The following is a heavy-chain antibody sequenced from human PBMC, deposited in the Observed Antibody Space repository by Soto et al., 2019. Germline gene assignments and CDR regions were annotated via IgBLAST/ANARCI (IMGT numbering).Heavy chain of an antibody. J-gene: IGHJ6*02. D-gene: IGHD2-15*01. CDR2: IYHSGST. Sequence: SATLSLTCAVSGGSISSSNWWSWVRQPPGKGLEWIGEIYHSGSTNYNPSLKSRVTISVDKSKNQFSLKLSSVTAADTAVYYCARAVVAAELSYGMDVWGQGTTVTVSS. V-gene: IGHV4-4*02. CDR3: ARAVVAAELSYGMDV. CDR1: GGSISSSNW.